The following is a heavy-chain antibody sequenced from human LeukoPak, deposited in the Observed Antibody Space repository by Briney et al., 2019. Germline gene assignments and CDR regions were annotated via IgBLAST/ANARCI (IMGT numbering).Heavy chain of an antibody. V-gene: IGHV7-4-1*02. CDR2: INTNTGNP. J-gene: IGHJ6*03. Sequence: ASVKVSCKASGYTFTSYAMNWVRQAPGQGLEWMGWINTNTGNPTYAQGFTGRFVFSLDTSVSTAYLQISSLKAEDTAVYYCASGITDTLYYYYYYYMDVWGKGTTVTVSS. CDR1: GYTFTSYA. CDR3: ASGITDTLYYYYYYYMDV. D-gene: IGHD2-2*02.